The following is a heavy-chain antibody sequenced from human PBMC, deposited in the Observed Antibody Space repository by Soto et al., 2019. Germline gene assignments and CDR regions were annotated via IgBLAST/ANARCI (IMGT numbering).Heavy chain of an antibody. Sequence: SVKVSCKASGDTFNNYAISWMRQTPGRGLEWLGEIIPIFGTTNYPQEFQGRVTITADTSTSTAYMELSRLISEDTAIYYCARDVVTVTTLGWFDYWAQVTLVTVSS. V-gene: IGHV1-69*06. CDR3: ARDVVTVTTLGWFDY. D-gene: IGHD2-21*02. CDR2: IIPIFGTT. CDR1: GDTFNNYA. J-gene: IGHJ4*02.